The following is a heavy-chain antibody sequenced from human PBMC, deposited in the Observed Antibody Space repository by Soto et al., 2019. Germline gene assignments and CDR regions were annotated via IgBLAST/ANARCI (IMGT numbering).Heavy chain of an antibody. V-gene: IGHV5-51*01. CDR1: GYSFTSYW. Sequence: GEALKISCKGSGYSFTSYWIGWVRQMPGKGLEWVGSIYPGDSDTRYSPSFQGQVTISADKSTSTAYLQWSSLKASDPAMYYCARHVAVACPTDYYYYAMDVWGQGTTVTVSS. J-gene: IGHJ6*02. CDR2: IYPGDSDT. CDR3: ARHVAVACPTDYYYYAMDV. D-gene: IGHD6-19*01.